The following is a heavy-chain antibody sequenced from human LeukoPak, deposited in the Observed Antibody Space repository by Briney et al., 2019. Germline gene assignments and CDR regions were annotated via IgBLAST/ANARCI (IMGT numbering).Heavy chain of an antibody. CDR3: AARPDYYDGSGYYHVPPFNYSHYYMDV. CDR2: IYYSGST. Sequence: PSETLSLTCTVSGASISSSTDYWGWIRQPPGKGLEWIGSIYYSGSTYYNPSLKSRVTISVDTSKNQFSLRLRSLTAADTAVFYCAARPDYYDGSGYYHVPPFNYSHYYMDVWGKGTTVTISS. V-gene: IGHV4-39*01. D-gene: IGHD3-22*01. J-gene: IGHJ6*03. CDR1: GASISSSTDY.